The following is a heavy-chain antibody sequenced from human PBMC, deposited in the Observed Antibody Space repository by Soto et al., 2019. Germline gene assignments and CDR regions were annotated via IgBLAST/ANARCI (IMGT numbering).Heavy chain of an antibody. Sequence: SSETLSLTCAVSGGSISSSNWWSWVRQPPGKGLEWIGEIYHSGSTNYNPSLKSRVTISVDKSKNQFSLKLSSVTAADTAVYYCARDLRYYGSGSSDYWGQGTLVTVSS. CDR1: GGSISSSNW. J-gene: IGHJ4*02. CDR2: IYHSGST. CDR3: ARDLRYYGSGSSDY. V-gene: IGHV4-4*02. D-gene: IGHD3-10*01.